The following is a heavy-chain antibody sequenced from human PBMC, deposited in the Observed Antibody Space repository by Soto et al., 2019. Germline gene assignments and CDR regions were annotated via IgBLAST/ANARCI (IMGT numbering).Heavy chain of an antibody. J-gene: IGHJ6*03. CDR1: GGSISSSSYY. V-gene: IGHV4-39*01. D-gene: IGHD4-17*01. CDR2: IYYSGST. CDR3: ARPGRSDYGDYYYYYYMDV. Sequence: SETLSLTCTVSGGSISSSSYYWGWIRQPPGKGLEWIGSIYYSGSTYYNPSLKSRVTISVDTSKNQFSLKLSSVTAADTAVYYCARPGRSDYGDYYYYYYMDVWGKGTTVTVSS.